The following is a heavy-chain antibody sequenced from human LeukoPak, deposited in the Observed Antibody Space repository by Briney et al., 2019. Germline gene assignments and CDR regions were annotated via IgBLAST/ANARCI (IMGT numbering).Heavy chain of an antibody. Sequence: GASVKVSCKASGGSFSSHTISWVRQVPGQGLEWMGRIIPIFETTNHAQRFQDRVTITADKSSGTAYMELNSLTSGDTAIYYCAAGGRYSSAYWGQGTLVTVSS. CDR3: AAGGRYSSAY. D-gene: IGHD5-18*01. CDR2: IIPIFETT. J-gene: IGHJ4*02. V-gene: IGHV1-69*06. CDR1: GGSFSSHT.